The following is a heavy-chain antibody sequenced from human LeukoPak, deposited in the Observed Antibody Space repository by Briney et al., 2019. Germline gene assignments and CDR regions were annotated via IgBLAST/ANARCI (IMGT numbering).Heavy chain of an antibody. V-gene: IGHV3-53*01. J-gene: IGHJ6*04. CDR1: GFTVSSNY. CDR2: IYSGSGT. Sequence: GGSLRLSCAASGFTVSSNYMSWVRQAPGKGLEWVSVIYSGSGTYYTDPVKGRFTISRDNYKHTLSHQMNSLRAEHTAVYYCARERTTGSYYIDVWGKGTTVTVSS. D-gene: IGHD3-10*01. CDR3: ARERTTGSYYIDV.